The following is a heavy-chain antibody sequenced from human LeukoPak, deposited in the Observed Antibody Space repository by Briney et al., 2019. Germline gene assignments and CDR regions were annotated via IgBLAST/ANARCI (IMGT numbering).Heavy chain of an antibody. CDR3: ARRKLAASAPFFAFDI. J-gene: IGHJ3*02. CDR2: IYPDDSDT. Sequence: GESLQISCKGSGYSFTSYWIGWVRQMPGKGLEWMGVIYPDDSDTRYSPSFQGQVTISADKSISTAYLQWSSLKASDTAIYFCARRKLAASAPFFAFDIWGQGTMVTVSS. V-gene: IGHV5-51*01. D-gene: IGHD6-6*01. CDR1: GYSFTSYW.